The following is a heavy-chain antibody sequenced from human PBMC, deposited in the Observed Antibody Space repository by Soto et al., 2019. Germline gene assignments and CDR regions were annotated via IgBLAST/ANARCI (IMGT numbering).Heavy chain of an antibody. D-gene: IGHD3-10*01. CDR1: GGSISSYY. V-gene: IGHV4-59*01. CDR3: ARDSFYYGSGSYYVTNDYNWFDP. CDR2: IYFSGST. J-gene: IGHJ5*02. Sequence: SETLSLTCTFSGGSISSYYWSWIRQPPGKGXXXXXFIYFSGSTNYNPSLKSRVTISVDTSKNQFSLKLSSVTAADTAVYYCARDSFYYGSGSYYVTNDYNWFDPWGQGTLVTV.